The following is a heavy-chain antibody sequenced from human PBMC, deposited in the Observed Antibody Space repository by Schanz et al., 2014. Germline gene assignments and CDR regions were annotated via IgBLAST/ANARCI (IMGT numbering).Heavy chain of an antibody. CDR3: AKGRFGELSAFDI. V-gene: IGHV3-23*04. CDR1: GFTFSSYA. CDR2: ISGSGGST. D-gene: IGHD3-10*01. J-gene: IGHJ3*02. Sequence: ERLVESGGGLVQPGGSLRLSCAASGFTFSSYAMSWVRQAPGKGLEWVSAISGSGGSTYYADSVKGRFTISRDNSKNTLYLHMNSLRAEDTAVYYCAKGRFGELSAFDIWGQGTMVTVSS.